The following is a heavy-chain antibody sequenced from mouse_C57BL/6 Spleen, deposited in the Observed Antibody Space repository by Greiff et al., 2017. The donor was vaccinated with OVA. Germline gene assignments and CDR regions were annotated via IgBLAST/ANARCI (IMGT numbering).Heavy chain of an antibody. V-gene: IGHV1-69*01. Sequence: QVQLQQPGAELVMPGASVKLSCKASGYTFTSYWMHWVEQRPGQGLEWIGEIDPSDSYTNYNQKFKGKSTLTVDKSSSTAYMQLSSLTSEDSAVYYCARPIYYDYDGGSGFAYWGQGTLVTVSA. CDR1: GYTFTSYW. CDR2: IDPSDSYT. J-gene: IGHJ3*01. CDR3: ARPIYYDYDGGSGFAY. D-gene: IGHD2-4*01.